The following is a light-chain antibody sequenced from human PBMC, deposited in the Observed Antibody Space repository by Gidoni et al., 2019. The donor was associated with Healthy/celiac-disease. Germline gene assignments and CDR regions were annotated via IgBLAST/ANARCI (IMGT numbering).Light chain of an antibody. J-gene: IGKJ4*01. Sequence: EVVMTQSPAIVSVSPGDTATLSCRASQAINSNLAWYQQRPGQAPRLLIYGSSTRATGIPARFSGSGSGTEFTLTICSLQFEDFAVYYCHQYRNWPSLTFGGGTKVDIK. CDR2: GSS. V-gene: IGKV3-15*01. CDR3: HQYRNWPSLT. CDR1: QAINSN.